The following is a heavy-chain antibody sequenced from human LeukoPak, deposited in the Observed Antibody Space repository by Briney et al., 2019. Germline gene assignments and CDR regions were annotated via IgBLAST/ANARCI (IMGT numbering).Heavy chain of an antibody. V-gene: IGHV3-21*01. D-gene: IGHD2-15*01. CDR2: ISSTSSYI. CDR3: AREVNLLLGDFADY. Sequence: GGSLRLSCAASGFTFSSYSMNWVRQAPGKGLEWVSSISSTSSYIYYADSVKGRFTISRDNAKNSLYLQMNSLRAEDTAVYYCAREVNLLLGDFADYWGQGTLVTVSS. CDR1: GFTFSSYS. J-gene: IGHJ4*02.